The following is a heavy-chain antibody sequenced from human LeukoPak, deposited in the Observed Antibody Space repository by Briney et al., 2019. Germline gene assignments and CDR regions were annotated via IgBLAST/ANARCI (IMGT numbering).Heavy chain of an antibody. CDR2: IYYSGGT. CDR3: AKEVVGP. V-gene: IGHV4-39*07. Sequence: SETLSLTCTVSGGSISSSSYYWGWIRQPPGKGLEWIGYIYYSGGTYYNPSLKSRVTISVDTSKNQISLKLSSVTAADTAVYYCAKEVVGPWGQGTLVTVSS. D-gene: IGHD1-26*01. J-gene: IGHJ5*02. CDR1: GGSISSSSYY.